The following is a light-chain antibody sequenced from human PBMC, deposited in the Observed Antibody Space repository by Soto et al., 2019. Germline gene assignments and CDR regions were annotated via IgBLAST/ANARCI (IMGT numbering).Light chain of an antibody. CDR2: EVT. J-gene: IGLJ1*01. Sequence: QSVLTQSASVSGSPGQSITLSCAGSSSDVGGYNHVSWYQHHPGKAPKLLIYEVTNRPSGVSNRFSGSKSGNTASLTISGLQAEDEAEYYCSSYTSSFSSVFGTGTKVTVL. CDR1: SSDVGGYNH. CDR3: SSYTSSFSSV. V-gene: IGLV2-14*01.